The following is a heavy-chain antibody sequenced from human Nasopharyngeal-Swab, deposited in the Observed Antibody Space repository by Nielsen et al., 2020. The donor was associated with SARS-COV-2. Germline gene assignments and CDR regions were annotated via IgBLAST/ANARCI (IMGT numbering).Heavy chain of an antibody. CDR1: GYTFTSYD. J-gene: IGHJ4*02. CDR2: MNPNSGNT. V-gene: IGHV1-8*01. Sequence: ASVKVSCKASGYTFTSYDINWVRQATGQGLEWMGWMNPNSGNTGYAQKFQGRVTMTRNTSISTAYMELSSLRSEDTAVYYCARSLKKLLWFGELRYYFDYWGQGTLVTVSS. D-gene: IGHD3-10*01. CDR3: ARSLKKLLWFGELRYYFDY.